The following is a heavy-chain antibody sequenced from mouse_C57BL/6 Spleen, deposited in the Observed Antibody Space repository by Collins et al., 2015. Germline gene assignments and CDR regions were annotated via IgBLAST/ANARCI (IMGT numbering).Heavy chain of an antibody. V-gene: IGHV1-82*01. CDR2: IYSGDGDT. Sequence: QVQLQQSGPELVKPGASVKISCKASGYAFSSSWMNWVKQRPGQGLEWIGRIYSGDGDTNYNGKFKGKATLTADKSSSTAYMQLSSLTSVDSAVYFCARWRGDAYFDYWGQGTTLTVSS. D-gene: IGHD2-13*01. CDR1: GYAFSSSW. CDR3: ARWRGDAYFDY. J-gene: IGHJ2*01.